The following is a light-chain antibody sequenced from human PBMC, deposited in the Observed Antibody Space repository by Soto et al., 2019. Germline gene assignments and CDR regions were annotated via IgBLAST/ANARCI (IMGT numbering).Light chain of an antibody. J-gene: IGLJ2*01. CDR1: SSNIENNF. CDR3: GTWHSSLTAVV. Sequence: QSVLTQPPSVSAAPGQKVTIPCSGSSSNIENNFVSWYQQLPGTVPKVLIYDNNKRPSGIPDRFSGSKSGTSATLGITGLQTGDEADYYCGTWHSSLTAVVFGGGTKLTVL. CDR2: DNN. V-gene: IGLV1-51*01.